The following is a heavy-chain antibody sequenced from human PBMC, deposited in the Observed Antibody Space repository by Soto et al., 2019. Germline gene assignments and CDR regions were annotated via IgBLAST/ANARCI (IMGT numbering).Heavy chain of an antibody. CDR2: INHSGTV. CDR1: GGAFNGYY. Sequence: QVHLQQWGAGLLKPSETLSLTCAVNGGAFNGYYWTWIRQSPGTGLQWIGEINHSGTVNYNPSLKSRVTFSIDTSKKQFSLPLTSVTAADTAVYYCARAGAALVRGSIGGFDYWGQGTLVTVSS. CDR3: ARAGAALVRGSIGGFDY. J-gene: IGHJ4*02. D-gene: IGHD3-10*01. V-gene: IGHV4-34*01.